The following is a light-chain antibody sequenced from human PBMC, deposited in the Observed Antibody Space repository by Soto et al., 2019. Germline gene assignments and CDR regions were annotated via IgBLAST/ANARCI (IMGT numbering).Light chain of an antibody. J-gene: IGKJ5*01. V-gene: IGKV3-15*01. Sequence: EVVMTQSPATLSVSPGETATLSCRASQSVGSNLAWYQQKPGQAPRLLIYGDSTRATGIPDRFSDSGSETDFTLTISRLEPEDFAVYYCQQRSNWPLTFGQGTRLEI. CDR2: GDS. CDR1: QSVGSN. CDR3: QQRSNWPLT.